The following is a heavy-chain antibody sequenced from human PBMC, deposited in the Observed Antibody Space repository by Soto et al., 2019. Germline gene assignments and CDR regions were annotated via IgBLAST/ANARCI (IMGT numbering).Heavy chain of an antibody. Sequence: SETLSLTCTVSGGSISSSSYYWGWIRQPPGKGLEWIGSIYYSGSTYYNPSLKSRVTISVDTSKNQFSLKLSSVTAADTAVYYCARLGYITMVRGVIERAPVQFDYWGQGTLVTVSS. V-gene: IGHV4-39*07. J-gene: IGHJ4*02. CDR1: GGSISSSSYY. CDR2: IYYSGST. CDR3: ARLGYITMVRGVIERAPVQFDY. D-gene: IGHD3-10*01.